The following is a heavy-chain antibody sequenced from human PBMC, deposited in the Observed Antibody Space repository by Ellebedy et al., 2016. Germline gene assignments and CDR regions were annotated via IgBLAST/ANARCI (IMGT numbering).Heavy chain of an antibody. CDR2: VVGSGERT. J-gene: IGHJ4*02. V-gene: IGHV3-23*01. CDR1: GFTFSSYW. Sequence: GGSLRLSCAASGFTFSSYWMSWVRQAPGKGLEWVSAVVGSGERTFYADSVKGRFTISRDNSKNTLYLQMNSLRAEDTAVYYCARGFSHDWKTFNLWGQGTRVTVSS. CDR3: ARGFSHDWKTFNL. D-gene: IGHD1-1*01.